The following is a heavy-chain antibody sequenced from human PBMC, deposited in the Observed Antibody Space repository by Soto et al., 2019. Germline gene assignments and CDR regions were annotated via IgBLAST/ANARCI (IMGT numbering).Heavy chain of an antibody. CDR3: AKDLILYRREATNTWDY. CDR2: ISYDGNNE. CDR1: GFTFNTYG. Sequence: QVQLEESGGDVVQPGRSLRLSCAASGFTFNTYGIHWVRQAPGKGLEWVAFISYDGNNEYYADSVKGRFTISRDNSKNMLDLQVNSLRGEDTAVYYCAKDLILYRREATNTWDYCGQRTPVTVSS. J-gene: IGHJ4*02. V-gene: IGHV3-30*18. D-gene: IGHD5-12*01.